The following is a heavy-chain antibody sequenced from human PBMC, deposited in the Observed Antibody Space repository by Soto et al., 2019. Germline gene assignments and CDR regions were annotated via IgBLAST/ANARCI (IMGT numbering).Heavy chain of an antibody. CDR3: ARGSNLGVAGHFDY. CDR2: IWYDGSNK. V-gene: IGHV3-33*01. J-gene: IGHJ4*02. CDR1: GFTFSSYG. Sequence: GGSLRFSCAASGFTFSSYGMHWVRQAPGKGLEWVAVIWYDGSNKYYADSVKGRFTISRDNSKNTLYLQMNSLRAEDTAVYYCARGSNLGVAGHFDYWGQGTLVTVSS. D-gene: IGHD6-19*01.